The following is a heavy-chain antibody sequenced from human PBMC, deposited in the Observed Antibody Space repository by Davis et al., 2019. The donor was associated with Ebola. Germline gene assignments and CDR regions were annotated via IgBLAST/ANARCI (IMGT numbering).Heavy chain of an antibody. D-gene: IGHD5-18*01. J-gene: IGHJ4*02. V-gene: IGHV1-18*01. CDR2: ISAYNGNT. CDR1: GYTFNSYG. CDR3: AIHSYGPVY. Sequence: ASVKVSCKASGYTFNSYGFTWVRQAPGQGLEWMGWISAYNGNTNYAHKFQGRVTITADKSTSTAYMELSSLRSEDTAVYYCAIHSYGPVYWGQGTLVTVSS.